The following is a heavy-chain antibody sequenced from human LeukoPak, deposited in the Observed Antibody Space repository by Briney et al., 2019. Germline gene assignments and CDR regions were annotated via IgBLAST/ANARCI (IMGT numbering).Heavy chain of an antibody. J-gene: IGHJ4*02. V-gene: IGHV3-74*01. Sequence: PGGSLRLSCAASGFTFSGYWMHWVRQPPGKGLLWVSRINSDGTSTTYADSVKGRFTLSRDNAQNTLYLQMNSLRAENTAVYYCARVSSRGANYPNDYWGQGTLVTVSS. CDR3: ARVSSRGANYPNDY. CDR2: INSDGTST. D-gene: IGHD4/OR15-4a*01. CDR1: GFTFSGYW.